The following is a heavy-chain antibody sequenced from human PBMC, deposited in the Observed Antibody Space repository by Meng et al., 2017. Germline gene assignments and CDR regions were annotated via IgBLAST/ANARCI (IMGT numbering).Heavy chain of an antibody. Sequence: GESLKISWAASGFTFSSYAMSWVRQAPGKGLEWVSAISGSGGSTYYADSVKGRFTISRDNSKNTLYLQMNSLRAEDTAVYYCAKDSGDYAVSWFDPWGQGTLVTVSS. CDR1: GFTFSSYA. D-gene: IGHD4-17*01. V-gene: IGHV3-23*01. CDR2: ISGSGGST. J-gene: IGHJ5*02. CDR3: AKDSGDYAVSWFDP.